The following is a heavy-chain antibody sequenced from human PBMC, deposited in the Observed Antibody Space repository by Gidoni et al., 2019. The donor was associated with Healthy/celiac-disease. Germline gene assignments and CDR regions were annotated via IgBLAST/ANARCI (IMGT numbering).Heavy chain of an antibody. CDR1: GYTFNTYW. CDR3: ARSALSRGYSSGWFLH. D-gene: IGHD6-19*01. Sequence: EVQLVQSGAEVKKPGESLKISCQASGYTFNTYWIAWVRQMPGKGLEWMGILYPADSDTRYSPSFEGHVTISADKSTTTAYLQWSSLEASDTAMYYCARSALSRGYSSGWFLHWGQGTLVTVSS. J-gene: IGHJ4*02. CDR2: LYPADSDT. V-gene: IGHV5-51*01.